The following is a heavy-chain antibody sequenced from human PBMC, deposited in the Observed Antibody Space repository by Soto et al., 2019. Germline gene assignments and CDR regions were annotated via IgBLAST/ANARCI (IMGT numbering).Heavy chain of an antibody. CDR1: GGSISSSNW. CDR2: IYHSGST. D-gene: IGHD2-15*01. V-gene: IGHV4-4*02. CDR3: ARVPDWVAAKTSYYGMDV. J-gene: IGHJ6*01. Sequence: PSETLSLTCAVSGGSISSSNWWSWVRQPPGKGLEWIGEIYHSGSTNYNPSLKSRVTISVDKSKNQFSLKLSSVTAADTAVYYCARVPDWVAAKTSYYGMDVWGQGTTVTVSS.